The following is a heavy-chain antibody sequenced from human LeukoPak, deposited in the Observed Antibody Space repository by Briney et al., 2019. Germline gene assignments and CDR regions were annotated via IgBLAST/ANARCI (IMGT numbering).Heavy chain of an antibody. Sequence: ASVKVSCKASGYTFTSYDINWVRQATGQGLEWMGIINPSGGSTSYAQKFQGRVTMTRDTSTSTVYMELSSLRSEDTAVYYCARGDRHYDSSGYYYMNWGQGTLVTVSS. CDR1: GYTFTSYD. CDR3: ARGDRHYDSSGYYYMN. J-gene: IGHJ4*02. V-gene: IGHV1-46*01. CDR2: INPSGGST. D-gene: IGHD3-22*01.